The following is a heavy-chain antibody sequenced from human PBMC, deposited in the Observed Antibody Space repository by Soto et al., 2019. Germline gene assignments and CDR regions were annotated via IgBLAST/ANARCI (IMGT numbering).Heavy chain of an antibody. CDR3: VIDDAARGFGELDY. Sequence: GGSLRLSCASSVFAFSPAWMTWVRQAPGKGLEWVALIKSKTSGETRAYAAPVKGRFTISRDDSENTVFLQMDSLKTEDTAVYYCVIDDAARGFGELDYWGRGTLLTASS. D-gene: IGHD3-10*01. CDR2: IKSKTSGETR. J-gene: IGHJ4*02. V-gene: IGHV3-15*01. CDR1: VFAFSPAW.